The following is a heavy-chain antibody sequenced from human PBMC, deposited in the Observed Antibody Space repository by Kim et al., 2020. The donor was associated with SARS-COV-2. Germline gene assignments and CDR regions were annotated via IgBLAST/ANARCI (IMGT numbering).Heavy chain of an antibody. J-gene: IGHJ4*02. CDR3: ARDHSGSYYARYYFDY. D-gene: IGHD1-26*01. Sequence: GGSLRLSCAASGFTFSSYSMNWVRQAPGKGLEWVSSISSSSSYIYYADSVKGRFTISRDNAKNSLYLQMNSLRAEDTAVYYCARDHSGSYYARYYFDYWGQGTLVTVSS. V-gene: IGHV3-21*01. CDR1: GFTFSSYS. CDR2: ISSSSSYI.